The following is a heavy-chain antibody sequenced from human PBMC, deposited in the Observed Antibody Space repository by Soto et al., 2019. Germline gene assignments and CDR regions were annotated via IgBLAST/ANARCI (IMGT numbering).Heavy chain of an antibody. CDR3: ATPGGFGMDV. Sequence: ESLTISCQGSGYNFATHWIGWVRHKAGKGLEWMGIIFPGDAETRYSPSFQGHITISADKSISIAYLRWSSLKASDTGMYYCATPGGFGMDVWGQGTTVTVSS. D-gene: IGHD5-12*01. J-gene: IGHJ6*02. CDR1: GYNFATHW. V-gene: IGHV5-51*01. CDR2: IFPGDAET.